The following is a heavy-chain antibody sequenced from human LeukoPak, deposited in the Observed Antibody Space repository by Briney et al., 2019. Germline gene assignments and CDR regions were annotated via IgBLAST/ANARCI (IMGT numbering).Heavy chain of an antibody. V-gene: IGHV4-4*09. D-gene: IGHD3-22*01. Sequence: LETLSLTCTVSGGSISSYYWSWIRQPPGKGLEWIGYIYTSGSTNYNPSLKSRVTISVDTSRNQFSLKLSSVTAADTAVYYCARRGYSSYYYYYMDVWGKGTTVTVSS. CDR2: IYTSGST. CDR1: GGSISSYY. J-gene: IGHJ6*03. CDR3: ARRGYSSYYYYYMDV.